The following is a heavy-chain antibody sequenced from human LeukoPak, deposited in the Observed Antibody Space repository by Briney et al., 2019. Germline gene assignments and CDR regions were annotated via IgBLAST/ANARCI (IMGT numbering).Heavy chain of an antibody. D-gene: IGHD3-22*01. CDR1: GGSFSGYY. J-gene: IGHJ4*02. CDR3: ARQGIEYDSSGYQEGSFDY. Sequence: PSETLSLTCAVYGGSFSGYYWSWIRQPPGKGLEWIGEINHSGSTNYNPSLKSRVTISVDTSKNQFSLKLSSVTAADTAVYYCARQGIEYDSSGYQEGSFDYWGQGTLVTVSS. CDR2: INHSGST. V-gene: IGHV4-34*01.